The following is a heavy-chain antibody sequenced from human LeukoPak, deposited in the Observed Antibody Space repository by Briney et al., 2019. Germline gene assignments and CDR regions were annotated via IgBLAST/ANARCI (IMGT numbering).Heavy chain of an antibody. CDR2: IYYSGST. Sequence: SETLSLTCTVSGGSISSYYWSWIRQPPGKGLEWIGYIYYSGSTNYNPSLKSRVTISVDTSKNQFSLKLSSVTAADTAVYYCARHDYGFLFDYWGQGTLVTVSS. CDR3: ARHDYGFLFDY. CDR1: GGSISSYY. V-gene: IGHV4-59*08. D-gene: IGHD4-17*01. J-gene: IGHJ4*02.